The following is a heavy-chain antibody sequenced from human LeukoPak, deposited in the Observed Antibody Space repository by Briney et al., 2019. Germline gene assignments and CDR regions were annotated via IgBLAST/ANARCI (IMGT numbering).Heavy chain of an antibody. CDR3: ARGYCSGGSCYPGQFDY. CDR1: GGSISSYY. CDR2: ISYSGST. V-gene: IGHV4-59*01. Sequence: SETLSLTCTVSGGSISSYYWSWIRQPPGKGLEWIGYISYSGSTNYNPSLKSRVTISVDTSKNQFSLKLSSVTAADTAVYYCARGYCSGGSCYPGQFDYWGQGTLVTVSS. D-gene: IGHD2-15*01. J-gene: IGHJ4*02.